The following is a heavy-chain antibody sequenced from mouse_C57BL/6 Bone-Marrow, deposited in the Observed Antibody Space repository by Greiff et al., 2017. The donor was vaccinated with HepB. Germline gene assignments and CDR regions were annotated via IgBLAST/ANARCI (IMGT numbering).Heavy chain of an antibody. Sequence: EVLLVESGPELVKPGASVKMSCTASGYTFTDYNMHWVKQSHGQSLEWIGYINPNNGGTSYNQKFKGKATLTVNTSSSTAYMELRSLTSEDAAVYYCARNRDSSGYGFADWGQGTLVTVSA. D-gene: IGHD3-2*02. V-gene: IGHV1-22*01. CDR2: INPNNGGT. CDR1: GYTFTDYN. CDR3: ARNRDSSGYGFAD. J-gene: IGHJ3*01.